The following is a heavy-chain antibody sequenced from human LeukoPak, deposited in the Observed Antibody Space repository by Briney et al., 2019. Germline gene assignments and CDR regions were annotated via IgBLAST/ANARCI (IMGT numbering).Heavy chain of an antibody. CDR2: ISGSGGST. D-gene: IGHD3-22*01. Sequence: GGSLRLSCAASGFTFSSYAMSWVRQAPGKGLEWVSAISGSGGSTYYADSVKGRFTISRDNSRTTLYLQMMSLRAEDTAVYFCAKNAFYYDTSRLAFDIWGHGTMVTVSS. CDR1: GFTFSSYA. V-gene: IGHV3-23*01. J-gene: IGHJ3*02. CDR3: AKNAFYYDTSRLAFDI.